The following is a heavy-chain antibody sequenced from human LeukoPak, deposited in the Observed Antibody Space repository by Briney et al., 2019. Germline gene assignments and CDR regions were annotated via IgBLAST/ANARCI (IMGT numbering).Heavy chain of an antibody. CDR3: ASTLIRGTDY. CDR2: ISSSGEST. Sequence: GGSLRLSCEASGFSVTYAMSWVRPAPGKGLEWVSAISSSGESTYYADSVKGRFTISRDNSKNTVYLHMNSLRAEDTAVYYCASTLIRGTDYWGQGTLVTVSS. CDR1: GFSVTYA. D-gene: IGHD3-22*01. J-gene: IGHJ4*02. V-gene: IGHV3-23*01.